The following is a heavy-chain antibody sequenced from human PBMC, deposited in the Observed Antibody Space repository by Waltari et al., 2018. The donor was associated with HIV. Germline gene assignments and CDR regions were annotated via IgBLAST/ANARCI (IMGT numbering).Heavy chain of an antibody. CDR3: ASARETRGVDFES. Sequence: QLVRSGAEVRKPGSSVRVSCKVSGGEFNCYSINWVQQVNVQGLEWLGRIIPMSNTANNAQKFQGRGTITADKSTSTAYMELSSLKADDTGVYYCASARETRGVDFESWGQGSLVTVSS. D-gene: IGHD2-15*01. CDR1: GGEFNCYS. V-gene: IGHV1-69*08. CDR2: IIPMSNTA. J-gene: IGHJ4*02.